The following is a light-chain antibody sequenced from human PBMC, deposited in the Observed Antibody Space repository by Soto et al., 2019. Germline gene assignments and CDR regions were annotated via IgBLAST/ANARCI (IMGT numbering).Light chain of an antibody. V-gene: IGLV1-40*01. CDR3: QSYDSSLSGV. CDR1: SSNIGAGYD. CDR2: GNS. J-gene: IGLJ1*01. Sequence: QSVLTQPPSVSGALGQRVTISCTGSSSNIGAGYDVHWYQQLPGTAPKLLIYGNSNRPSGVPDRFSGSKSGTSASLAITGLQAEDEADYYCQSYDSSLSGVFGTGTKVTVL.